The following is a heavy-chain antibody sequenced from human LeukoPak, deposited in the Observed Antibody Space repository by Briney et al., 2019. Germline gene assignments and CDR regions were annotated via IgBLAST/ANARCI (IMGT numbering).Heavy chain of an antibody. CDR1: GFTFSSYA. CDR3: AKGDRGYYDFWSGYPGYYFDY. Sequence: PGGPLRLSCAASGFTFSSYAMSWVRQDPGKGLEWVSAISGSGGSTYYADSVKGRFTISRDNSKNTLYLQMNSLRAEDTAVYYCAKGDRGYYDFWSGYPGYYFDYWGQGTLVTVSS. D-gene: IGHD3-3*01. J-gene: IGHJ4*02. CDR2: ISGSGGST. V-gene: IGHV3-23*01.